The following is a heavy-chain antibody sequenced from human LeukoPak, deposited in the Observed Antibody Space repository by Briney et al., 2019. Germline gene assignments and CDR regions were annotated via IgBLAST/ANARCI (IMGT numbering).Heavy chain of an antibody. CDR1: GGSFSEYY. CDR3: ARVPTGRNVVAAAARMGWNGAFDI. V-gene: IGHV4-34*01. J-gene: IGHJ3*02. CDR2: ISQSGSI. Sequence: SETLSLTCAVYGGSFSEYYWSWIRQSPGKGLEWIAEISQSGSINYNPSLKSRVTISVDASKKQFSLKMSSVTAADTAMYYCARVPTGRNVVAAAARMGWNGAFDIWGQGTMVTVSS. D-gene: IGHD2-2*01.